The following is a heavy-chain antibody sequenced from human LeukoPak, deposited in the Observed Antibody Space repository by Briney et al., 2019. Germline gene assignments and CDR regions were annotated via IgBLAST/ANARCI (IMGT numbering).Heavy chain of an antibody. D-gene: IGHD2-15*01. CDR3: ARNAANQADSGLDP. V-gene: IGHV4-34*01. CDR2: INHSGST. Sequence: PSETLSLTCAVYGGSFSAYYWIWFRQPPGKGLEWIGEINHSGSTKYNPSLKSRVTISVDTSKKQFSLKLSSVTAADTAVYYCARNAANQADSGLDPWGQGSLVTVSS. CDR1: GGSFSAYY. J-gene: IGHJ5*02.